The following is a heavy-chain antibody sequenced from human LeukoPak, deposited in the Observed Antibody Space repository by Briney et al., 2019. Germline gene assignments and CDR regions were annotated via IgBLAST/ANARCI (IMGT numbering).Heavy chain of an antibody. CDR2: ISSSSSYI. CDR1: GFTFSSYS. J-gene: IGHJ3*02. V-gene: IGHV3-21*01. CDR3: ARATMVRGVIMYAFDI. D-gene: IGHD3-10*01. Sequence: GGSLRLSCAASGFTFSSYSMNWVRQAPGKGLEGGSSISSSSSYIYYADSVKGRFTISRDNAKNSLYLQMNSLRAEDTAVYYCARATMVRGVIMYAFDIWGQGTMVTVSS.